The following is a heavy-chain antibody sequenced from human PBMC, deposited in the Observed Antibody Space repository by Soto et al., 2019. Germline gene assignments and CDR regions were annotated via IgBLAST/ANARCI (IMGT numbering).Heavy chain of an antibody. V-gene: IGHV3-23*01. D-gene: IGHD1-26*01. J-gene: IGHJ6*02. Sequence: GGSLRLSCAASGFTFSSYAMSWVRQAPGEGLEWVSAIGVSGVSTYADSVKGRFTISRDNSKNTLYLQMNSLRAEDTAVYYCAKALLRNYYYFYGMDVWGQGTTVTVSS. CDR1: GFTFSSYA. CDR2: IGVSGVST. CDR3: AKALLRNYYYFYGMDV.